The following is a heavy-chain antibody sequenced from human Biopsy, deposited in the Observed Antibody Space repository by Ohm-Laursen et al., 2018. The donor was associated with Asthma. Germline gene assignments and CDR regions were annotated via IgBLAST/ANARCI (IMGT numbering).Heavy chain of an antibody. D-gene: IGHD3-3*01. J-gene: IGHJ6*02. V-gene: IGHV4-34*01. CDR1: RGSFRVYV. CDR2: SNQGGSP. Sequence: SETLSLTCGVYRGSFRVYVWSWIRQPPGKGLEWIGESNQGGSPTFNPSLKSRVTISRDTSKNQLSLKLRSVTAADTAVYYCASGPEWYGLDVWGQGTTVTVSS. CDR3: ASGPEWYGLDV.